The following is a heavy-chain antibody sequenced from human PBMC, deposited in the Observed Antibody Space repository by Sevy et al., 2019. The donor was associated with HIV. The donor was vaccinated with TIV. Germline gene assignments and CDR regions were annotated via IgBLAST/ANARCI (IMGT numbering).Heavy chain of an antibody. D-gene: IGHD6-19*01. V-gene: IGHV3-15*07. CDR2: IKSKTDGGTT. Sequence: GGSLRLSCAASGFTFSNAWMNWVRQAPGKGLEWVGRIKSKTDGGTTDYAAPVKGRFTISRDDSKNTLYLQMNSLKTEDTAVYDCTTDELWYSSGWFVFDYWGQGTLVTVSS. CDR1: GFTFSNAW. J-gene: IGHJ4*02. CDR3: TTDELWYSSGWFVFDY.